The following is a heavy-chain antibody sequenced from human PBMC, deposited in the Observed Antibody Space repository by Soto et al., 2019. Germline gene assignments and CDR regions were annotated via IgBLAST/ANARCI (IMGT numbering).Heavy chain of an antibody. J-gene: IGHJ4*02. CDR2: ISGSSTYI. V-gene: IGHV3-21*01. Sequence: GGSLRLSCAASGFTFISYNMNWVRQAPGKGPERVSFISGSSTYIYYADSVKGRFTISRDNAKNSLYLHMNSLRAEDTAVYYCAREYYYSSSGYDYWGQGTLVTVSS. D-gene: IGHD3-22*01. CDR3: AREYYYSSSGYDY. CDR1: GFTFISYN.